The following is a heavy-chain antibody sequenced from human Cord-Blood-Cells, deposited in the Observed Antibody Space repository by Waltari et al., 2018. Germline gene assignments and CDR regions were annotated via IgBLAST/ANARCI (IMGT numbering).Heavy chain of an antibody. CDR2: ISSSSSTI. CDR1: GFTFSSYS. V-gene: IGHV3-48*02. J-gene: IGHJ2*01. D-gene: IGHD6-6*01. Sequence: EVQLVESGGGLVQPGGSLRLSCAASGFTFSSYSMNWVRQAPGKGLEWVSYISSSSSTIYYADSVKGRFTISRDNAKNSLYLQMNSLRDEDTAVYYCARGFGSSSTRYFDLWGRGTLVTVSS. CDR3: ARGFGSSSTRYFDL.